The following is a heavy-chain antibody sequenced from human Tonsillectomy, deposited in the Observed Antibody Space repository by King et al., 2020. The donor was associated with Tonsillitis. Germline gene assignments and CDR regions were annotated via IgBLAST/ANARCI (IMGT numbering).Heavy chain of an antibody. CDR2: IIPVSGIT. V-gene: IGHV1-69*01. J-gene: IGHJ6*04. CDR3: ARGTPLDV. D-gene: IGHD2-15*01. CDR1: GGTFSSYA. Sequence: QLVQSGAEVKKPGSSVKVSCKASGGTFSSYAVTWVRQAPGQGLECMGGIIPVSGITHYAQNFQGRVTFTADESTSTASMELSSLRSEDTAIYYCARGTPLDVWGKGTTVTVSS.